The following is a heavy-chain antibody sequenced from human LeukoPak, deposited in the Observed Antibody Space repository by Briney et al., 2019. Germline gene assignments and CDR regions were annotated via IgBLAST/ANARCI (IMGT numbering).Heavy chain of an antibody. Sequence: PGGSLRLSCGASGFAFSSHGMHWVRQAPGKGLEWLTIIWYDGREKYYADSVKGRFTVSRDNSKNTVYLQMNSLRAEDTAVYYCGKDLGSGARYLDRVDYWGQGTLVAVSS. CDR2: IWYDGREK. J-gene: IGHJ4*02. V-gene: IGHV3-33*06. D-gene: IGHD2-15*01. CDR3: GKDLGSGARYLDRVDY. CDR1: GFAFSSHG.